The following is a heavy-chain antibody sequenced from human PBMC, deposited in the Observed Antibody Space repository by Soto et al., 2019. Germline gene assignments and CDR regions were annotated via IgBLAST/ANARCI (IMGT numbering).Heavy chain of an antibody. CDR1: GYTFTTYY. J-gene: IGHJ2*01. CDR3: ARGGNGDNVGYWYFDL. D-gene: IGHD4-17*01. Sequence: QVQLVQSGAEVKKPGASVEVSCKASGYTFTTYYIHWVRHAPGQGLEWMGVINPGDVSTKYAQKFQDRVTMTSDTSTSTVYMDLSSLRSEDTAVYFCARGGNGDNVGYWYFDLWGRGTLVTVSP. V-gene: IGHV1-46*01. CDR2: INPGDVST.